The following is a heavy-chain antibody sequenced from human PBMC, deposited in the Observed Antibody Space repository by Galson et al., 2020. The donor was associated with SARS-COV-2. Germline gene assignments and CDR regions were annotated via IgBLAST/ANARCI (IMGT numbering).Heavy chain of an antibody. CDR1: GFTFSSYA. Sequence: GGSLRLSCAASGFTFSSYAMDWVRQAPGKGLEWVAVISYDGSSKYYANSLKGRFTISRDNSKNTLYLQMNSLRPEDTAVYYCARDNGGCRDVWSGYQDYWGQGTLVTVSS. V-gene: IGHV3-30*04. J-gene: IGHJ4*02. D-gene: IGHD3-3*01. CDR2: ISYDGSSK. CDR3: ARDNGGCRDVWSGYQDY.